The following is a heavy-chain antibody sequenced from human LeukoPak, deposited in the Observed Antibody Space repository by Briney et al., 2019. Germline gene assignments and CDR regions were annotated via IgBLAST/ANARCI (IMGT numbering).Heavy chain of an antibody. CDR3: ARGQCGVNCPKFNWLDP. D-gene: IGHD2-21*01. CDR2: IIPILGIA. V-gene: IGHV1-69*04. Sequence: SVKVSCKASGGTFSSYAISWVRQAPGQGLEWMGRIIPILGIANYAQKFQGRVTITADKSTSTAYMELSSLRSEDTAVYYCARGQCGVNCPKFNWLDPWDQGTLVTVSS. J-gene: IGHJ5*02. CDR1: GGTFSSYA.